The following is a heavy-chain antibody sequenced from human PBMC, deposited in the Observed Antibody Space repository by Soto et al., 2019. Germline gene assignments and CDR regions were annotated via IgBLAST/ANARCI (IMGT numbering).Heavy chain of an antibody. CDR1: GGSISSYY. CDR2: IYYSGST. D-gene: IGHD2-2*01. CDR3: ARDHSPDDVFDF. Sequence: SETLSLTCTVSGGSISSYYWSWIRQPPGKGLEWIGYIYYSGSTNYNPSLKSRVTISVDTSKNQFSLKLSSVTAADTAVYYCARDHSPDDVFDFRGQGTTVIVSS. V-gene: IGHV4-59*01. J-gene: IGHJ3*01.